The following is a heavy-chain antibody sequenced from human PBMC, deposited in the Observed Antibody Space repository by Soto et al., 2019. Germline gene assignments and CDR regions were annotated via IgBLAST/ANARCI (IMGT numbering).Heavy chain of an antibody. CDR1: GFTFSSYS. V-gene: IGHV3-21*01. CDR3: ARDQGSSPPPYNWFDP. D-gene: IGHD1-26*01. Sequence: GGSLRLSCAASGFTFSSYSMNWVRQAPGKGLEWVSSISSSSSYIYYADSVKGRFTISRDNAKNSLYLQMNSLRAEDTAVYYCARDQGSSPPPYNWFDPRGQGTLVNVSS. J-gene: IGHJ5*02. CDR2: ISSSSSYI.